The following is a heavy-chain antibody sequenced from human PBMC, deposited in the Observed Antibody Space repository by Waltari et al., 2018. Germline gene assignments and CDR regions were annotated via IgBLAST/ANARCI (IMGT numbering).Heavy chain of an antibody. Sequence: EVQLVQSGAEVKKPGESLKISCKGSGYSFTSYWIGWVRQMPGKGLEWMGIIYPGDADNRYSPSFQGQVTISADKSISTAYLQWSSLKASDTDMYYCARALVGAKSRETGAFDIWGQGTMVTVSS. CDR1: GYSFTSYW. V-gene: IGHV5-51*03. D-gene: IGHD1-26*01. CDR3: ARALVGAKSRETGAFDI. CDR2: IYPGDADN. J-gene: IGHJ3*02.